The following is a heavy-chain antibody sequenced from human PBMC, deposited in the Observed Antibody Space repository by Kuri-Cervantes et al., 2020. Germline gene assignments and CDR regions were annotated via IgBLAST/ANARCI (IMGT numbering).Heavy chain of an antibody. V-gene: IGHV3-30-3*01. D-gene: IGHD2-21*02. CDR1: GFTFDDYA. J-gene: IGHJ4*02. CDR2: ISYDGSNK. CDR3: ARAHWGGDCIDY. Sequence: GGSLRLSCAASGFTFDDYAMHWVRQAPGKGLGWVAVISYDGSNKYYADSVKGRFTISRDNSKNTLYLQMNSLRAEDTAVYYCARAHWGGDCIDYWGQGTLVTVSS.